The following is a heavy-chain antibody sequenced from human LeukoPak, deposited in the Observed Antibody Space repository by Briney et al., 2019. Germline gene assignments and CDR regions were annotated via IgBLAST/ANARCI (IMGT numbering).Heavy chain of an antibody. J-gene: IGHJ2*01. D-gene: IGHD3-22*01. CDR1: GYTFTSYG. CDR3: AREGEGFYYDSSGYPGWYFDL. Sequence: ASVKVSCKASGYTFTSYGISWVRQAPGQGLEWMGWISAYNGNTNYAQKLQGRVTMTTDTSTSTAYMELRSLRSDDTAVYYCAREGEGFYYDSSGYPGWYFDLWGRGTLVTVSS. CDR2: ISAYNGNT. V-gene: IGHV1-18*01.